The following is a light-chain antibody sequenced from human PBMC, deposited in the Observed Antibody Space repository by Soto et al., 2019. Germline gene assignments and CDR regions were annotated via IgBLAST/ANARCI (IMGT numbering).Light chain of an antibody. V-gene: IGKV1-5*03. Sequence: DIQMTQSPSTLSGSVGDSVTITCRASQTISSWLAWYQQKPGKAPKLLIYKASTLKSGVPSRFSGSGSGTEFTLTISSLQPDDFATYYCQHYNSDSEAFGQGTKVDIK. CDR3: QHYNSDSEA. CDR1: QTISSW. CDR2: KAS. J-gene: IGKJ1*01.